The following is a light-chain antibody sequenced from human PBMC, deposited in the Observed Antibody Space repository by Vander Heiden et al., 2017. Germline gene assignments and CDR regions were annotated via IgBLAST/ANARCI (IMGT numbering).Light chain of an antibody. CDR3: SSYTGGSTLVV. CDR2: DVN. J-gene: IGLJ1*01. V-gene: IGLV2-14*03. Sequence: QSALTQPASVSESLGQSITISCTGSRSDVGGYNYVSWFQQHPGKAPRRIIDDVNNRPSGVSNRFSGSKSGNTASRTISGLQAEDEAHDYCSSYTGGSTLVVFGTGTKVTVL. CDR1: RSDVGGYNY.